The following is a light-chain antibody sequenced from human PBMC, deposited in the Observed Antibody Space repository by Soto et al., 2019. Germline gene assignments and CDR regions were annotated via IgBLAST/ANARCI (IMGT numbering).Light chain of an antibody. V-gene: IGKV3-20*01. CDR3: QHYGSSPPYA. CDR2: GAT. Sequence: EIVLTQSPGTLSLSPGERATLSCRASQSVTSSYLAWYQQKPGQAPRLLISGATSRATGIPDRFSGSGSGTDFTLNISRLEPEDFAMYYCQHYGSSPPYAFGEGNKLEIK. CDR1: QSVTSSY. J-gene: IGKJ2*01.